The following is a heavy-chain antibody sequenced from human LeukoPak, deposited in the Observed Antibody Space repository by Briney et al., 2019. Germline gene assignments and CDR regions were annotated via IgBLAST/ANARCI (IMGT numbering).Heavy chain of an antibody. J-gene: IGHJ3*01. D-gene: IGHD6-19*01. Sequence: PGGSLRLSCAAPGFTLSHYWMHWARQTPGKGLFWVSRISGDGTTTTYADSVKGRFTISRDNAKNTLSLQMNSLRDDDTALYYCAREPSGGWTLNAFDLWGQGTMVSVSS. CDR1: GFTLSHYW. CDR2: ISGDGTTT. V-gene: IGHV3-74*03. CDR3: AREPSGGWTLNAFDL.